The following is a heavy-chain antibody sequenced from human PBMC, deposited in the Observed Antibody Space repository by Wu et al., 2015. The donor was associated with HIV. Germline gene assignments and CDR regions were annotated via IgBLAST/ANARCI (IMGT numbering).Heavy chain of an antibody. Sequence: QVQLVQSGAEVKKPGASVSVSCKAFGYTFSNYYMHWVRQAPGQGLEWMGMINPKSGGTNYAPRFQGRVAMTRDTSINTAYMELSRLTSDDTAIYYCTKGRLGWEPFDYWGQGTLVTVSS. D-gene: IGHD6-19*01. V-gene: IGHV1-2*02. CDR1: GYTFSNYY. CDR3: TKGRLGWEPFDY. J-gene: IGHJ4*02. CDR2: INPKSGGT.